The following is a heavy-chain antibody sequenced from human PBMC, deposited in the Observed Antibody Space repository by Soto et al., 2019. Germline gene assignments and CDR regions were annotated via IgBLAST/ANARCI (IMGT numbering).Heavy chain of an antibody. CDR2: ISSSGSTI. D-gene: IGHD5-12*01. Sequence: PGGSLRLSCAASGFTFSDYYMSWIRQAPGKGLEWVSYISSSGSTIYYADSVKGRFTISRDNAKNSLYLQMNSLRAEDTAVYYCARGLIIVAPDYYYYYGMDVWGQGTRVTVSS. CDR1: GFTFSDYY. V-gene: IGHV3-11*01. CDR3: ARGLIIVAPDYYYYYGMDV. J-gene: IGHJ6*02.